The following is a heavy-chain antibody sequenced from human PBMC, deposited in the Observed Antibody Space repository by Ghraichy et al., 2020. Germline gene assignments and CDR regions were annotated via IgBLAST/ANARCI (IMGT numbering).Heavy chain of an antibody. Sequence: TLSLTCTVSGGSISSYYWSWIRQPPGKGLEWIGYIYYSGSTNYNPSLKSRVTISVDTSKNQFSLKLSSVTAADTAVYYCARDRGDSSGYPTYYFDYWGQGTLVTVSS. CDR2: IYYSGST. D-gene: IGHD3-22*01. CDR3: ARDRGDSSGYPTYYFDY. CDR1: GGSISSYY. J-gene: IGHJ4*02. V-gene: IGHV4-59*01.